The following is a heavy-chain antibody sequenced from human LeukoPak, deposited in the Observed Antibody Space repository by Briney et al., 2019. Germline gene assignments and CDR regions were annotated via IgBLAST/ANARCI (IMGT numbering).Heavy chain of an antibody. J-gene: IGHJ4*02. V-gene: IGHV3-30*03. CDR3: ARGPLHFYDSSGYYPGVPFGY. Sequence: GGSLRLSCAASGFSFSSYGMHWARQAPGKGLEWVAVLSYDGTYQYYADSVKGRFTISRDNSKNTLFLQMSSLRVEDTAIYSCARGPLHFYDSSGYYPGVPFGYWGQGTLVTVSS. CDR1: GFSFSSYG. CDR2: LSYDGTYQ. D-gene: IGHD3-22*01.